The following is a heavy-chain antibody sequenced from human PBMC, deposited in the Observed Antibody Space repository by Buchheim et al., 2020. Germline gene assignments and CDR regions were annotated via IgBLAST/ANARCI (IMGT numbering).Heavy chain of an antibody. CDR1: GFTFSSYA. CDR3: AEAIRASDY. J-gene: IGHJ4*02. D-gene: IGHD3-10*01. V-gene: IGHV3-23*01. CDR2: FSDSVVST. Sequence: EVQLLESGGGLVQPGGSLRLSCAASGFTFSSYAMSWVRQAPGKGLEWVSSFSDSVVSTSFAHSVKGRFTISRDTSTNTLFLQMNSLRAEDTAVYYCAEAIRASDYWGQGTL.